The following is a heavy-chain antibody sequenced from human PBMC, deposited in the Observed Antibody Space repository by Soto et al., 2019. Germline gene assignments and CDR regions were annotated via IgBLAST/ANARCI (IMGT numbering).Heavy chain of an antibody. Sequence: QVHLVESGGGVVQPGRSLRLSCVASGFTFSTHDMHWVRQAPGKGLEWVAVISYDGSNKYYADSVKGRVTISRDKSKNTLYLQMNSLRAEDSAVYYCARDLLNMVRGVKPYYFDYWGQGTLVTVSS. D-gene: IGHD3-10*01. CDR2: ISYDGSNK. J-gene: IGHJ4*02. CDR1: GFTFSTHD. V-gene: IGHV3-30-3*01. CDR3: ARDLLNMVRGVKPYYFDY.